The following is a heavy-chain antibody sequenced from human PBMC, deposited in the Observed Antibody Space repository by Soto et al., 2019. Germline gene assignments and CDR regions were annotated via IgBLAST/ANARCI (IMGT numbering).Heavy chain of an antibody. Sequence: GGSLRLSCAASGFTVSSNYMSWVRQAPGKGLEWVSVIYSGGSTYYADSVKGRFTISRDNSKNTLYLQMNSLRAEDTAVYYCARDPAAAYSSSWPAWGQGTLVTVSS. CDR3: ARDPAAAYSSSWPA. V-gene: IGHV3-66*01. D-gene: IGHD6-13*01. CDR1: GFTVSSNY. J-gene: IGHJ5*02. CDR2: IYSGGST.